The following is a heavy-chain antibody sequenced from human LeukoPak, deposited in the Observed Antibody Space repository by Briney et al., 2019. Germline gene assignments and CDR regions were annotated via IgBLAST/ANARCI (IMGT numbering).Heavy chain of an antibody. Sequence: SQTLSLTCTVSGGSISSGGYYWSWIRQHPGKGLEWIGYIYYSGSTYYNPSLKSRVTISVDTSKNQFSLKLSSVTAADTAVYYCARDQIRVGAIDYFDYWGQGTLVTVFS. CDR1: GGSISSGGYY. V-gene: IGHV4-31*03. J-gene: IGHJ4*02. CDR2: IYYSGST. D-gene: IGHD1-26*01. CDR3: ARDQIRVGAIDYFDY.